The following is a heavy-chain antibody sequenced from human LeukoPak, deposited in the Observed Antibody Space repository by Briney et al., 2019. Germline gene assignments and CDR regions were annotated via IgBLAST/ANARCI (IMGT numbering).Heavy chain of an antibody. CDR2: VWYDGSNK. CDR1: GFIFSSYG. Sequence: SLRLSCAASGFIFSSYGMHWVRQAPGKGLEWVAVVWYDGSNKYYADSVKGRFTISRDNSKNTLYLQMNSLRAEDTAVYYCVKDPGRDSSGWYAFWGQGTLVTVSS. D-gene: IGHD6-19*01. V-gene: IGHV3-33*06. J-gene: IGHJ5*01. CDR3: VKDPGRDSSGWYAF.